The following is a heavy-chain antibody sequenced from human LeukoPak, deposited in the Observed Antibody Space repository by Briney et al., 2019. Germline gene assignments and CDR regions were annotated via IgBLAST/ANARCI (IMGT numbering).Heavy chain of an antibody. CDR3: ASYHDYGSS. CDR2: ISYDGSNK. Sequence: GRSLRLSCAASGFTFSSYAMHWVRQAPGKGLEWVAVISYDGSNKYYADSVKGRFTISRDDSKNTLYLQMNSLRAEDTAVYYCASYHDYGSSWGQGTLVTVSS. CDR1: GFTFSSYA. J-gene: IGHJ4*02. V-gene: IGHV3-30*04. D-gene: IGHD4-17*01.